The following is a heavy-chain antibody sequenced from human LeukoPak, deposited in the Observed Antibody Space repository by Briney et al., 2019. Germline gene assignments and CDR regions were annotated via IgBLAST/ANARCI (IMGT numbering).Heavy chain of an antibody. CDR3: ARGIDILTRAEYWYFDL. Sequence: GGSLRLSCAGSGFIFSSYWMHWVRQAPGKGLVWVSRINSDGNTATSADTVKGRFTISRGNGKNTLYLQMNSLRADDTAVYYCARGIDILTRAEYWYFDLWGRGTLVTVSS. CDR1: GFIFSSYW. J-gene: IGHJ2*01. D-gene: IGHD3-9*01. CDR2: INSDGNTA. V-gene: IGHV3-74*03.